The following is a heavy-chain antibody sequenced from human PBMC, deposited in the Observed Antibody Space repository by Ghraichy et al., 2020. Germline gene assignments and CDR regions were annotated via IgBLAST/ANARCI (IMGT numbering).Heavy chain of an antibody. CDR2: IYHTGST. Sequence: SETLSLTCTVSGGSVRSYYWSWIRQPPGRGLEWIAYIYHTGSTKCNPSLKSRVSISLDTSKNHVSLNLTSVTAADTAVYYCARGLRSSSSQGTTFDYWGQGTLVTVSS. CDR1: GGSVRSYY. CDR3: ARGLRSSSSQGTTFDY. J-gene: IGHJ4*02. D-gene: IGHD6-6*01. V-gene: IGHV4-59*02.